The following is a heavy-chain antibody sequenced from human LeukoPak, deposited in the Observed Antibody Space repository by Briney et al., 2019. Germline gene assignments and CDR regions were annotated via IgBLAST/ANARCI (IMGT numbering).Heavy chain of an antibody. Sequence: ASVTVSCTASGYTFTNYDINWVRQAPGQGLEWMGWMNPRSSNSGYAQELQGRVTMTRNTAINTAYMELNSLRVEDTAVYYCVTSICCYDPSGYYPFDYWGQGTLVTVSS. CDR1: GYTFTNYD. CDR3: VTSICCYDPSGYYPFDY. CDR2: MNPRSSNS. J-gene: IGHJ4*02. D-gene: IGHD3-22*01. V-gene: IGHV1-8*01.